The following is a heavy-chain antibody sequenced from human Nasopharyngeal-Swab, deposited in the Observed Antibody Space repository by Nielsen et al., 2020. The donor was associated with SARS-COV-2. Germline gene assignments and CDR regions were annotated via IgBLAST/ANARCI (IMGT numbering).Heavy chain of an antibody. Sequence: GGSLRLSCAASGCTFSSYEMNWVRQAPGKGLEWVSYISSSGSTIYYADSVKGRFTISRDNAKNSLYLQMNSLRAEDTAVYYCARLRRDGYNVRALYFDYWGQGTLVTVSS. CDR2: ISSSGSTI. CDR3: ARLRRDGYNVRALYFDY. CDR1: GCTFSSYE. D-gene: IGHD5-24*01. J-gene: IGHJ4*02. V-gene: IGHV3-48*03.